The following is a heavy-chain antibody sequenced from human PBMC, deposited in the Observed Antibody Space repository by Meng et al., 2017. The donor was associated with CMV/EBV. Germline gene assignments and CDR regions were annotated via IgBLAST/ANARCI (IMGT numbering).Heavy chain of an antibody. CDR2: ISAYNGNT. CDR3: ARGGGYSSGWHEPRV. CDR1: GYTFPSYG. D-gene: IGHD6-19*01. J-gene: IGHJ4*02. Sequence: SGYTFPSYGISWVRQAPGQGLEWMGWISAYNGNTSYAQKLQGRVTMTTDTSTSTAYMELRSLRSDDTAVYYCARGGGYSSGWHEPRVWGQGTLVTVSS. V-gene: IGHV1-18*01.